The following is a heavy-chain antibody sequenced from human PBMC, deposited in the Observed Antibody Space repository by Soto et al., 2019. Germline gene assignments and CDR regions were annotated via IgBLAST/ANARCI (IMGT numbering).Heavy chain of an antibody. CDR1: VYTFTNYG. J-gene: IGHJ4*02. CDR2: ISGYNGDT. D-gene: IGHD6-25*01. CDR3: ARGGYKNYCDY. V-gene: IGHV1-18*01. Sequence: ASVKVSCTSSVYTFTNYGFICVRQAPGQGLEWMGWISGYNGDTDYAQKFQGRVTMTTDTSTNTAYMELRSLRSDDTAVYYCARGGYKNYCDYWGQGTLVTVSS.